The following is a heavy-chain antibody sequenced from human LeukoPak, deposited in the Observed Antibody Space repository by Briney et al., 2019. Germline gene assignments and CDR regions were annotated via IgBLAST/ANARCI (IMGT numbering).Heavy chain of an antibody. CDR2: ISYDGSNK. Sequence: GGSLRLSCAASGFTFSSYGMHWVRRAPGKGLEWVAVISYDGSNKYYADSVKGRFTISRDDSKNTLYLQMNSLRAEDTAVYYCAKDRISSSWSYYYGMDVWGQGTTVTVSS. D-gene: IGHD6-13*01. CDR3: AKDRISSSWSYYYGMDV. CDR1: GFTFSSYG. J-gene: IGHJ6*02. V-gene: IGHV3-30*18.